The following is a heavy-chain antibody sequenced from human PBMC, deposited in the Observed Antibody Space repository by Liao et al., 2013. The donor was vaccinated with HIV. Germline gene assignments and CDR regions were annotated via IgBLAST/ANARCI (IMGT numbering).Heavy chain of an antibody. Sequence: QVQLQQWGAGLLKPSETLSLTCAVYGGSFSGYYWSWIRQPPGKGLEWIGYIYYSGSTYYNPSLKSRVLISVDTSKNQFSLKLSSVTAADTAVYYCASPFPYSSSWYEGAFDIWGQGTMVTVSS. V-gene: IGHV4-34*02. CDR3: ASPFPYSSSWYEGAFDI. D-gene: IGHD6-13*01. CDR2: IYYSGST. CDR1: GGSFSGYY. J-gene: IGHJ3*02.